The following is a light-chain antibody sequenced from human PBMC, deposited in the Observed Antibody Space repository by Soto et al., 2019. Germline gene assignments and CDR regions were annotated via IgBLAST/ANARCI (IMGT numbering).Light chain of an antibody. Sequence: EIVLTQSPGTLSLSPGERATLSCRASQSVSSSYLAWYQQKPGQAPRLLIYGASSRATGIPDRFSGSGSGTDFTLTISSLQSEDFAVYYCQQYNNWPPITVGQGTRLEI. CDR1: QSVSSSY. J-gene: IGKJ5*01. V-gene: IGKV3-20*01. CDR2: GAS. CDR3: QQYNNWPPIT.